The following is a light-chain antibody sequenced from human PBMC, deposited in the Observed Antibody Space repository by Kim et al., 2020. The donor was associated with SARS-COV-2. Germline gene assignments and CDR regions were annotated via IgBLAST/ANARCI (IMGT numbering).Light chain of an antibody. CDR2: DAS. CDR1: QSISSN. CDR3: QQYHNWPLT. J-gene: IGKJ4*01. Sequence: GSPGETATLPCRAGQSISSNLAWYQQKPGQAPRLLIYDASARATGIPARFSGSGSGTEFTLTIDSLQSEDFAVYYCQQYHNWPLTFGGGTKVDIK. V-gene: IGKV3-15*01.